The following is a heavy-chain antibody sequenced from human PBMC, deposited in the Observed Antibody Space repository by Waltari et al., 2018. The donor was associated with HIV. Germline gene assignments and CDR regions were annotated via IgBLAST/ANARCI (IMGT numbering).Heavy chain of an antibody. D-gene: IGHD1-26*01. CDR2: ISGYNGNT. V-gene: IGHV1-18*01. J-gene: IGHJ5*02. CDR1: GYTFTPYN. CDR3: ARGSAVGATVYFDP. Sequence: QVQLVQSGDEVTTPGAPVKVSCQASGYTFTPYNINWVRQASGLGLEWMGWISGYNGNTKYSENLKGRVTMTTDTSTTTVYLELRSLKPDDTALYYCARGSAVGATVYFDPWGQGTLVTVSS.